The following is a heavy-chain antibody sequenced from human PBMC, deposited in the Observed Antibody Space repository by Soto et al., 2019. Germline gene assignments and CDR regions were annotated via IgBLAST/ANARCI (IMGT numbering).Heavy chain of an antibody. CDR2: IRSKAYGGTT. D-gene: IGHD3-10*01. Sequence: AGGSLRLSCTASGFTFGDYAMSWVRQAPEKGLEWVGFIRSKAYGGTTEYAASVKGRFTISRDDSKSIAYLQMSSLRSEDTAVYYCARGVSGSYFYYYYGMDVWGQGTTVTVSS. CDR1: GFTFGDYA. J-gene: IGHJ6*02. CDR3: ARGVSGSYFYYYYGMDV. V-gene: IGHV3-49*04.